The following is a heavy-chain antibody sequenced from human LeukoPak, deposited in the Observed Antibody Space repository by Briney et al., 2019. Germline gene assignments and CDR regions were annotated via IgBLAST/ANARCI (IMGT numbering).Heavy chain of an antibody. CDR3: ATMGYSSGWYFNAFDI. J-gene: IGHJ3*02. Sequence: GASVKVSCKVSGYTLTELSMHWVRQAPGKGLEWMGGFDPEDGETIYAQKFQGRVTMTEDTSTDTAYMELSSLRSEDTAVYYCATMGYSSGWYFNAFDIWGQGTMVTVSS. D-gene: IGHD6-19*01. CDR1: GYTLTELS. CDR2: FDPEDGET. V-gene: IGHV1-24*01.